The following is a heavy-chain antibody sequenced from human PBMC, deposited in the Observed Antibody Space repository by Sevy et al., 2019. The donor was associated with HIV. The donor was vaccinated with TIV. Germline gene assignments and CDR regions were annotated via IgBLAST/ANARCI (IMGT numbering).Heavy chain of an antibody. V-gene: IGHV3-48*01. CDR3: ARGPSIFGDVDGLNI. D-gene: IGHD3-3*01. CDR1: GFRFDRYS. Sequence: GGSLRLSCAASGFRFDRYSMNWVRQAPGRGLEWVSYISSGSSSINYADFVKDRFTISRDNAKKSLFLQMNSRRAEDTAVYYCARGPSIFGDVDGLNIWGQGTMVTVSS. CDR2: ISSGSSSI. J-gene: IGHJ3*02.